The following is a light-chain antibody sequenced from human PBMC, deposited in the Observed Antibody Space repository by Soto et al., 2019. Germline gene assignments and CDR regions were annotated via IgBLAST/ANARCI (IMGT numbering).Light chain of an antibody. Sequence: EIVLTQSPGTLSLFPGERATLSCRASQSLITRYLAWYQQKPGQAPRLLIYGASSRATGIPDRFSGSGSGTDFTLNISRLAPEDFSVYSCQQYGTSPTFGQGTRLEIK. CDR2: GAS. V-gene: IGKV3-20*01. CDR3: QQYGTSPT. J-gene: IGKJ5*01. CDR1: QSLITRY.